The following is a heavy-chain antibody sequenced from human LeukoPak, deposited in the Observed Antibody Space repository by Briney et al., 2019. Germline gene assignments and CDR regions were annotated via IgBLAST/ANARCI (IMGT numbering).Heavy chain of an antibody. CDR3: ARGRYYYDSSGSFDY. CDR2: ISSSGSTI. J-gene: IGHJ4*02. Sequence: GGSLRLSCAASGFTFSDYYMSWIRQAPGKGLEWVSYISSSGSTIYYADSVKGRFTISRENAKNSLYLKMNSLRAEDTAVYYCARGRYYYDSSGSFDYWGQGTLVTVSS. D-gene: IGHD3-22*01. V-gene: IGHV3-11*04. CDR1: GFTFSDYY.